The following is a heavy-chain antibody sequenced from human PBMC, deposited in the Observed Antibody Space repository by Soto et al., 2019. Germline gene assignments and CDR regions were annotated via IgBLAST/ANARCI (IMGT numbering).Heavy chain of an antibody. CDR3: AAETLQKAV. Sequence: SVKVSFKTSGFTFSTSAVQWVRQARGQRLEWIGWIVVGNGKTNYAQRFQDRVTITRDTSTSTSYLEMSGLTSADTAVYYCAAETLQKAVWGQGTLVTVSS. D-gene: IGHD3-10*01. V-gene: IGHV1-58*01. CDR2: IVVGNGKT. J-gene: IGHJ4*02. CDR1: GFTFSTSA.